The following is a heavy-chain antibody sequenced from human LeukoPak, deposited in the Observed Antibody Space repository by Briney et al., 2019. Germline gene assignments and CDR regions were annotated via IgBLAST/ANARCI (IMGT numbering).Heavy chain of an antibody. J-gene: IGHJ4*02. D-gene: IGHD2-15*01. CDR1: GFTFSSYG. CDR3: ARDKRRGPGY. V-gene: IGHV3-33*08. CDR2: IWYDGSNK. Sequence: GGSLRLSCAASGFTFSSYGMHWVRQAPVKELEWVAVIWYDGSNKYYADSVKGRFTISRDNSKNTLYLQMNSLRAEDTAVYYCARDKRRGPGYWGQGTLVTVSS.